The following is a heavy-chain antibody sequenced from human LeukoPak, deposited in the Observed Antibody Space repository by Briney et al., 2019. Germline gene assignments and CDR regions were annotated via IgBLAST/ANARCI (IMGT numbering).Heavy chain of an antibody. J-gene: IGHJ3*02. D-gene: IGHD3-22*01. V-gene: IGHV4-34*01. CDR3: ARHGYDSRDDAFDI. CDR2: INHSGST. Sequence: TPSETLSLTCAVYGGSFSGYYWSWIRQPPGKGLEWIGEINHSGSTNYNPSLKSRVTISVDTSKTQFSLKLRSLTAADTAVYYCARHGYDSRDDAFDIWGQGTMVTVSS. CDR1: GGSFSGYY.